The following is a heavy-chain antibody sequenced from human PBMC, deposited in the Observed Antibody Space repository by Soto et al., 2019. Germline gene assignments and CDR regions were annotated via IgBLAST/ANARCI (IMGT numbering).Heavy chain of an antibody. CDR1: GFTFSSYG. CDR3: AKDHLMTTVTTVGY. D-gene: IGHD4-17*01. V-gene: IGHV3-30*18. Sequence: QVQLVESGGGVVQPGRSLRLSCAASGFTFSSYGMHWVRQAPGKGLEWVAVISYDGSNKYYAEYVKGRFTISRDNSKNTLYLQMNSLSAEDTAVYYCAKDHLMTTVTTVGYWGQGTLVTVSS. CDR2: ISYDGSNK. J-gene: IGHJ4*02.